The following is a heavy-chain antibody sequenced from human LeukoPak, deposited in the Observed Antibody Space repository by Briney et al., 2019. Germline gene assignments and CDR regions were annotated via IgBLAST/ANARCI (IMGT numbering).Heavy chain of an antibody. D-gene: IGHD1-26*01. CDR1: GFTFNNYG. J-gene: IGHJ4*02. Sequence: PGGSLRLSCAASGFTFNNYGMYWVRQAPGKGLEWVAVISYDGSNKYYADSVKGRFTISRDNSKNTLYLQMNSLRAEDTAVYYCARQPVGTTTWFSARFDYWGQGTLVTASS. CDR2: ISYDGSNK. V-gene: IGHV3-30*03. CDR3: ARQPVGTTTWFSARFDY.